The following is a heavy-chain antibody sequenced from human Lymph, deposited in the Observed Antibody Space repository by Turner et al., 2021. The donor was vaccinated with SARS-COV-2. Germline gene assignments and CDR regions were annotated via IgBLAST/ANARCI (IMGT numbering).Heavy chain of an antibody. CDR1: GFTFSSYA. J-gene: IGHJ4*02. V-gene: IGHV3-30-3*01. Sequence: VQLVESGGGVVQPGRSMSLSCAASGFTFSSYAMLWVRQAPGKGLDWVALLSYDGSNKYYADSVKGRFTISRENSKNTLSLQMNSLRAEDTAVYYCARSGPNFDYWGQGTLVTVSS. D-gene: IGHD7-27*01. CDR2: LSYDGSNK. CDR3: ARSGPNFDY.